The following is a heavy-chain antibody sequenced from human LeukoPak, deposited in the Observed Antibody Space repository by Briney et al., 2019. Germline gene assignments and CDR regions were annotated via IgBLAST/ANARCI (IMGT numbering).Heavy chain of an antibody. V-gene: IGHV4-34*01. Sequence: SETLSLTCAVYGGSFSGYYWSWIRQPPGKGLEWIGSIYYSGSTYYNPSLKSRVTISVDTSKNQFSLKLSSVTAADTAVYYCARLVAYSGYGPPGYWGQGTLVTVSS. CDR3: ARLVAYSGYGPPGY. J-gene: IGHJ4*02. CDR1: GGSFSGYY. CDR2: IYYSGST. D-gene: IGHD5-12*01.